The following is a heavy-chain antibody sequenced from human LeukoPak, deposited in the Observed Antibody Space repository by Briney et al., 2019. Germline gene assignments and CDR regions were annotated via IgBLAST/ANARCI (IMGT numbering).Heavy chain of an antibody. D-gene: IGHD2-2*01. CDR2: ISSSSTK. Sequence: GGSLRLSCAASGFTFNDYYMNWIRQAPGKGLEWVSYISSSSTKYYADSVKGRFTISGDNAKNSLYLQMNSLRAEDTAVYYCARARAAILYYFDYWGQGTLVTVSS. V-gene: IGHV3-69-1*01. CDR1: GFTFNDYY. CDR3: ARARAAILYYFDY. J-gene: IGHJ4*02.